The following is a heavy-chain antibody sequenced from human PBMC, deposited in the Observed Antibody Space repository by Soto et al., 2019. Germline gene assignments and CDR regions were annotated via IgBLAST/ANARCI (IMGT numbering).Heavy chain of an antibody. CDR2: IIPIFAAA. Sequence: QVQLVQSGAEVKKPGSSVKVSCKASGGSFNSFAISWVRQAPGQGLEWMGGIIPIFAAASYGQRIQGRVTITADESTSTAFMEMSSLRSEDTAVYYCATSGECGGDCYVYRMDVWGRGTTVTVSS. J-gene: IGHJ6*02. CDR1: GGSFNSFA. V-gene: IGHV1-69*01. D-gene: IGHD2-21*02. CDR3: ATSGECGGDCYVYRMDV.